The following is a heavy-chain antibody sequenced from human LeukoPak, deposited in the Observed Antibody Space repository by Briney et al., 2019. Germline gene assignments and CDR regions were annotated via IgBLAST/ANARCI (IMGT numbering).Heavy chain of an antibody. CDR1: GGSISSGGYS. CDR2: IYHSGST. CDR3: ARDLNNWNPNWFDP. D-gene: IGHD1-20*01. Sequence: PSETLSLTCAVSGGSISSGGYSWSWIWQPPGKGLEWIGYIYHSGSTYYNPSLKSRVTISVDRSKNQFSLKLSSVTAADTAVYYCARDLNNWNPNWFDPWGQGTLVTVSS. V-gene: IGHV4-30-2*01. J-gene: IGHJ5*02.